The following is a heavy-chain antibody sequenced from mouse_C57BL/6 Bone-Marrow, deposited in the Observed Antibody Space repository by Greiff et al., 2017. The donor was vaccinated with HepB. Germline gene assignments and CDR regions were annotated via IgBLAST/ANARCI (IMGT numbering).Heavy chain of an antibody. Sequence: DVMLVESGGSLVQPGGSLKLSCAASGFTFSDYYMYWVRQTPEKRLEWVAYISNGGGSTYYPDTVKGRFTISRDNAKNTLYLQMSRLKSEDTAMYYCARPLNWDWYFDVWGTGTTVTVSS. CDR2: ISNGGGST. CDR1: GFTFSDYY. V-gene: IGHV5-12*01. D-gene: IGHD4-1*01. CDR3: ARPLNWDWYFDV. J-gene: IGHJ1*03.